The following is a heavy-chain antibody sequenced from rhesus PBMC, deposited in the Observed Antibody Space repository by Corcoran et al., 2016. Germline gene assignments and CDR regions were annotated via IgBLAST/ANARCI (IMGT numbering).Heavy chain of an antibody. CDR2: IYGSGSST. J-gene: IGHJ3*01. D-gene: IGHD3-28*01. Sequence: QLQLQESGPGLVKPSETLSVTCAVSGGSISSSYWSWIRQAPGKGLEWIGYIYGSGSSTNYNPSLNSRVTLSVDTSKNQLSLKLSSVTTADTAVYYYAREYYDSGYYTPDAFDFWGQGLRVTVSS. V-gene: IGHV4-169*02. CDR3: AREYYDSGYYTPDAFDF. CDR1: GGSISSSY.